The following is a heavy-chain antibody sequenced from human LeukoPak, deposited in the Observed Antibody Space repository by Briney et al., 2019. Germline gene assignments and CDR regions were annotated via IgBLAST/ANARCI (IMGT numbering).Heavy chain of an antibody. Sequence: ASVKVSCKASGYTFTSYGISWVRQAPGQGLEWMGWNSAYNGNTNYAQKLQGRVTMTTDTSTSTAYMELRSLRSDDTAVYYCARARITIFGVVIMPPDYWGQGTLVTVSS. CDR1: GYTFTSYG. D-gene: IGHD3-3*01. V-gene: IGHV1-18*01. CDR3: ARARITIFGVVIMPPDY. J-gene: IGHJ4*02. CDR2: NSAYNGNT.